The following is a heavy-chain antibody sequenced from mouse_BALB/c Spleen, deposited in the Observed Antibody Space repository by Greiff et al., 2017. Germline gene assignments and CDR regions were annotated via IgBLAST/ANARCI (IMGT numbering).Heavy chain of an antibody. CDR3: ARESWDWFAY. CDR1: GFSLTSYG. V-gene: IGHV2-9*02. J-gene: IGHJ3*01. CDR2: IWAGGST. Sequence: VQRVESGPGLVAPSQSLSITCTVSGFSLTSYGVHWVRQPPGKGLEWLGVIWAGGSTNYNSALMSRLSISKDNSKSQVFLKMNSLQTDDTAMYYCARESWDWFAYWGQGTLVTVSA. D-gene: IGHD4-1*01.